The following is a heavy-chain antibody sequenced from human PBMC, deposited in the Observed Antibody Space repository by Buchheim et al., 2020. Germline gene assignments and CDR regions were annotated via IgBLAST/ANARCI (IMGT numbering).Heavy chain of an antibody. V-gene: IGHV3-48*03. J-gene: IGHJ6*02. CDR3: ATLISSGSPGDYYYYGMDV. CDR1: GFTLSSYD. Sequence: EVHLVESGGALVQPGGSLRLSCAASGFTLSSYDMHWVRQAPGKGLEWVSYISSSGSTIYYADSVKGRFTISRDNAKNSLYLQMNSLRAEDTAVYYCATLISSGSPGDYYYYGMDVWGQGTT. D-gene: IGHD1-26*01. CDR2: ISSSGSTI.